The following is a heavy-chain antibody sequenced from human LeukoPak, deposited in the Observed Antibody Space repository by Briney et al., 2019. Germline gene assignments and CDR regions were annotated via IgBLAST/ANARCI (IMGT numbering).Heavy chain of an antibody. CDR3: AKDLSRRYYDVYYFDY. CDR1: GFTFSSYG. J-gene: IGHJ4*02. D-gene: IGHD3-16*01. V-gene: IGHV3-30*02. Sequence: GGSLRLSCAASGFTFSSYGMHWVRQAPGKGLEWVAVIRYDGSNKYYADSVKGRFTISRDNSKNTLYLQMNSLRAEDTAVYYCAKDLSRRYYDVYYFDYWGQGTLVTVSS. CDR2: IRYDGSNK.